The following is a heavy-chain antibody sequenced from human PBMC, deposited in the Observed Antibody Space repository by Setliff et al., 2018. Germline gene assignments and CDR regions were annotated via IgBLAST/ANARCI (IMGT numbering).Heavy chain of an antibody. CDR2: ISGSGGST. V-gene: IGHV3-23*01. J-gene: IGHJ4*02. D-gene: IGHD1-26*01. CDR3: ARDRGSGSYFLRYFDY. Sequence: GGSLRLSCAASGFTFTNYAMTWVRQAPGKGLQWVSAISGSGGSTYYADSVKGRFTISRDNAKNSLYLQMNSLRAEDTAVYYCARDRGSGSYFLRYFDYWGQGTLVTVSS. CDR1: GFTFTNYA.